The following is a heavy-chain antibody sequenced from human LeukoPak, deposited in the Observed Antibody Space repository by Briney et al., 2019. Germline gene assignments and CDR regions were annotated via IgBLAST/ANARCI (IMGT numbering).Heavy chain of an antibody. CDR3: ARRYCSGGSWCCFDY. Sequence: ASVKVSCKASGYTFTSYGISWVRQAPGQGLEWMGWISAYNGNTNYAQKLQGRVTMTTDTSTSTAYMELRSLRSDDTAVYYCARRYCSGGSWCCFDYWGQGTLVTVSS. D-gene: IGHD2-15*01. J-gene: IGHJ4*02. CDR1: GYTFTSYG. V-gene: IGHV1-18*01. CDR2: ISAYNGNT.